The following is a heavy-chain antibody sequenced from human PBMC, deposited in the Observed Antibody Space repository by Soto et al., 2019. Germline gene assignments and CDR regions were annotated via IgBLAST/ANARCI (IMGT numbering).Heavy chain of an antibody. D-gene: IGHD1-7*01. J-gene: IGHJ4*02. CDR2: INPSGGST. Sequence: GYSDSGDLIHWGRKAPGQGLEWMGIINPSGGSTNYAQKFQGRVTMTRDTSTSTVYMELSSLRSEDTAVYYCASILNWNSVFDYLVQRTLVIVSS. CDR3: ASILNWNSVFDY. CDR1: GYSDSGDL. V-gene: IGHV1-46*01.